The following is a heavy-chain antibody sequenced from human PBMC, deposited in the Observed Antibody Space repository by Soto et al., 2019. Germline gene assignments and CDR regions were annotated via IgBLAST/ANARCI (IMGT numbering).Heavy chain of an antibody. V-gene: IGHV4-39*02. CDR2: IYYSGST. D-gene: IGHD4-17*01. CDR3: ARVLRDYPFYYHYMDV. CDR1: SGSISSSSYF. J-gene: IGHJ6*03. Sequence: QLQLQESGPGLVKPSETLSLTCTVSSGSISSSSYFWGWIRQPPGKGLEWIGNIYYSGSTYYNPSLKSRVTISVDTSKNHFSLKLNSVTAADTAVYYCARVLRDYPFYYHYMDVWGKGTTVTVSS.